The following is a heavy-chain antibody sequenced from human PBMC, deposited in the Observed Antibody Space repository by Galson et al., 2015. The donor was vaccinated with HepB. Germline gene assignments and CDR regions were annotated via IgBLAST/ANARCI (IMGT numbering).Heavy chain of an antibody. J-gene: IGHJ5*02. CDR3: ARALGRYNWNLNNNNWFDP. V-gene: IGHV1-18*04. CDR2: INPYNGGI. Sequence: SVKVSCKASGYTFTSYGISWVRQAPGQGLEWVGWINPYNGGINYAQKFQARVTMTTDTSTSTAYMELRSLTSDDTAVYFCARALGRYNWNLNNNNWFDPWGQGTLVIVSA. CDR1: GYTFTSYG. D-gene: IGHD1-20*01.